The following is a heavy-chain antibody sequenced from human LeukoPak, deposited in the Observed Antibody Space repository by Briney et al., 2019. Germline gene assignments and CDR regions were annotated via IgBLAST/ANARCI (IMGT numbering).Heavy chain of an antibody. CDR3: ARVRLNTVTTRYYYYGMDV. CDR2: VYYSGST. V-gene: IGHV4-59*01. CDR1: GDSISSYY. D-gene: IGHD4-17*01. Sequence: SPSETLSLTCTVSGDSISSYYWSWVRQPPGKGLDYIGYVYYSGSTNYNPSLKSRVTISLDTSKNQFSLRLSSVTAADTAVYYCARVRLNTVTTRYYYYGMDVWGQGTTVTVSS. J-gene: IGHJ6*02.